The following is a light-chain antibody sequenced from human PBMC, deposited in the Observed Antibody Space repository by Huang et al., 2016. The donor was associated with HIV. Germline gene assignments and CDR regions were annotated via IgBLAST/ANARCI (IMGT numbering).Light chain of an antibody. Sequence: DIQMTQSPSSLSASVGDRVTITCRASRSISSYLNWYQQKPGKAPKLLIYAASSLQSGVPSRFSGSGSGTDFTLTISSLQPEDCATYYCQQSYTSITFAQGTRLEIK. CDR3: QQSYTSIT. CDR1: RSISSY. J-gene: IGKJ5*01. V-gene: IGKV1-39*01. CDR2: AAS.